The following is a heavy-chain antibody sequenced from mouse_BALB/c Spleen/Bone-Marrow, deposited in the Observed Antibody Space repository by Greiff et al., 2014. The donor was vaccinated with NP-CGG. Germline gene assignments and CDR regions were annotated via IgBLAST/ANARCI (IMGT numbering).Heavy chain of an antibody. CDR3: TRNCGSSCPYGFAY. V-gene: IGHV1S22*01. D-gene: IGHD1-1*01. CDR2: IYPGSGST. CDR1: GYTFTSYW. Sequence: LKQSGAELVRPGASVKLSCKASGYTFTSYWMHWVKQRPGQGLEWIGKIYPGSGSTNYDEKFKGKATLTVDTSSSTAYMHLSSLPSEDSAVYYCTRNCGSSCPYGFAYWGQGTLVTVSA. J-gene: IGHJ3*01.